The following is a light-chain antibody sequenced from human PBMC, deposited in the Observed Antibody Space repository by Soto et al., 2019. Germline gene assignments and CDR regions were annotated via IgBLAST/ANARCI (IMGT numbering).Light chain of an antibody. CDR3: HKYGGTPCK. CDR1: HSVSNNY. J-gene: IGKJ1*01. CDR2: AAS. Sequence: EIVLRQSPGTLSLSPGGIATPSCGASHSVSNNYLAWYQQKAGQAPRPLIYAASSRAPGVPDRFRGSGSGTDFSLTISRLEPEDFAVYFCHKYGGTPCKFGEGTKVDIK. V-gene: IGKV3-20*01.